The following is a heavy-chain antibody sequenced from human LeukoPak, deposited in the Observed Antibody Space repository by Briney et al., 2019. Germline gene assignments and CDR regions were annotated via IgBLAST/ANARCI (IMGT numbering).Heavy chain of an antibody. D-gene: IGHD5-12*01. CDR1: GFTSSTYW. CDR2: NTDGSTT. CDR3: AKESGYDVDLEY. V-gene: IGHV3-74*01. J-gene: IGHJ4*02. Sequence: PGGSLRLSCAGSGFTSSTYWMHWVRQAPGGALVWVSGNTDGSTTSYADSVRGRFTISRDNAKNTLYLQMTSLRVEDTALYYCAKESGYDVDLEYWGQGALVTVSS.